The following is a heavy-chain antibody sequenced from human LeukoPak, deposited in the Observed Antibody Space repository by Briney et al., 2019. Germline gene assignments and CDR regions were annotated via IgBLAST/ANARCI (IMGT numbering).Heavy chain of an antibody. CDR3: ARGLWFGELSVYFDY. CDR2: ISWNSGSI. CDR1: GFTFDDYA. J-gene: IGHJ4*02. Sequence: PGGSLRLSCAASGFTFDDYAMHWVRQAPGKGLEWVSGISWNSGSIGYADSVKGRFTISRDNAKNSLYLQMNSLRAEDTALYYCARGLWFGELSVYFDYWGQGTLVTVSS. V-gene: IGHV3-9*01. D-gene: IGHD3-10*01.